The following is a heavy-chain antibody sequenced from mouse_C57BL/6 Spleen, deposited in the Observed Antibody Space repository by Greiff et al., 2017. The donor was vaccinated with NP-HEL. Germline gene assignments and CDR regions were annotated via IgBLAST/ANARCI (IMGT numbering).Heavy chain of an antibody. D-gene: IGHD1-1*01. CDR3: ARPNYGSSYVWFAY. CDR1: GFTFSDYG. Sequence: EVKVEESGGGLVKPGGSLKLSCAASGFTFSDYGMHWVRQAPEKGLEWVAYISSGSSTIYYEDTVKGRFTISRDNAKNTLFLQMTSLRSEDTAMYYCARPNYGSSYVWFAYWGQGTLVTVSA. V-gene: IGHV5-17*01. CDR2: ISSGSSTI. J-gene: IGHJ3*01.